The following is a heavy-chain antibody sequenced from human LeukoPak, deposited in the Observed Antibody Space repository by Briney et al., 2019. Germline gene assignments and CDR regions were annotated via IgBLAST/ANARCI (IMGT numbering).Heavy chain of an antibody. CDR2: ISGSGGST. J-gene: IGHJ4*02. V-gene: IGHV3-23*01. CDR3: AKPTKTIQLWLEYYFDY. Sequence: GGSLRVSCAASGFTFSSYAMSWVRQAPGKGLEGVSAISGSGGSTYYTASVKGRFTISRDNSKNTLYLQMNSLRAEDTAVYYCAKPTKTIQLWLEYYFDYWGQGTLVTVSS. D-gene: IGHD5-18*01. CDR1: GFTFSSYA.